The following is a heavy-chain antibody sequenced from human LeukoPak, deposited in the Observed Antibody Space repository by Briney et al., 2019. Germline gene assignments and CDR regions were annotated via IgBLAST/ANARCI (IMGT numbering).Heavy chain of an antibody. Sequence: SVKVSCKASGGTFSSYAISWVRQAPGQGLEWMGGMIPICGTANYAQKFQGRVTITTDESTSTAYMELSSLRSEDTAVYYCASEGALFCSGGSCYRPRAVSYWGQGTLVTVSS. J-gene: IGHJ4*02. V-gene: IGHV1-69*05. CDR3: ASEGALFCSGGSCYRPRAVSY. CDR2: MIPICGTA. CDR1: GGTFSSYA. D-gene: IGHD2-15*01.